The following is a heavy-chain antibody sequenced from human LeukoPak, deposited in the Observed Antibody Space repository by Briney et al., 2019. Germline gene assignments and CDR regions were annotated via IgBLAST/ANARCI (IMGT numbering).Heavy chain of an antibody. J-gene: IGHJ4*02. CDR3: AKRGVVSRVILVGFHKEAYYFDS. CDR2: ISGSGGST. Sequence: GGPLRLSCAVSGITLSNYGMSWVRQAPGKGLEWVAGISGSGGSTNYADSVKGRFTISRDNPKNTLFLQMKSLRAEDTAVYFCAKRGVVSRVILVGFHKEAYYFDSWGQGALVTVSS. CDR1: GITLSNYG. D-gene: IGHD3-22*01. V-gene: IGHV3-23*01.